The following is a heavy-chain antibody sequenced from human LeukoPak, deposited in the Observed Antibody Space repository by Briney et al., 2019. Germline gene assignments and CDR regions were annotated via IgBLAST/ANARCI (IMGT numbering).Heavy chain of an antibody. V-gene: IGHV3-30*02. D-gene: IGHD4-17*01. CDR2: IRYDGSDK. CDR1: GFTFRSYG. CDR3: ASETTVTAPSDY. Sequence: GGSLRLSCAASGFTFRSYGMHWVRQAPGKGLEWVAFIRYDGSDKYYEDPVQGRFSISRDNSKSTLYLQMNSLRAEDTAVYFCASETTVTAPSDYWGQGTLVTVSS. J-gene: IGHJ4*02.